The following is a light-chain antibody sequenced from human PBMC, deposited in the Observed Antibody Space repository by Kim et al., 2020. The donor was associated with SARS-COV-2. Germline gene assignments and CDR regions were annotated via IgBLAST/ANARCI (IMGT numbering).Light chain of an antibody. Sequence: GQSVTISCPGTSSDVGAYDYVSWYQQPPGNAPRLMIYKVSERPSGVPDRFSGSESGNTASLTVSGLQAEDEGNYCCCSNTDRDTVIFGGGTQLTVL. CDR3: CSNTDRDTVI. J-gene: IGLJ2*01. V-gene: IGLV2-11*03. CDR2: KVS. CDR1: SSDVGAYDY.